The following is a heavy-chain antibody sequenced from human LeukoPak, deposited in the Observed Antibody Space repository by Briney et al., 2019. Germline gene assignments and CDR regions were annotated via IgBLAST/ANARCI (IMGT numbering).Heavy chain of an antibody. Sequence: PGGSLRLSCAASGFTFSSYGMHWVRQAPGKGLEWVAFIRYDGSNKYYADSVKGRFTISRDNSKNTLYLQMNSLGAEDTAVYYCAKDPTRIAAAGTLDYWGQGTLVTVSS. CDR2: IRYDGSNK. J-gene: IGHJ4*02. V-gene: IGHV3-30*02. CDR3: AKDPTRIAAAGTLDY. D-gene: IGHD6-13*01. CDR1: GFTFSSYG.